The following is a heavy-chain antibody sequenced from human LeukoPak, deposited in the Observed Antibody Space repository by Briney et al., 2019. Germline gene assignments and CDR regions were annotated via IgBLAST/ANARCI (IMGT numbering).Heavy chain of an antibody. Sequence: PGGSLRLSCAASGFTFSSYSMNWVRQAPGKGLEWVSYISSSSSTIYYADSVKGRFTISRDNAKNSLYLQMNSLRAEDTAVYYCARCTVWLPLDYWGQGTLVTVSS. CDR3: ARCTVWLPLDY. V-gene: IGHV3-48*04. D-gene: IGHD5-24*01. CDR1: GFTFSSYS. J-gene: IGHJ4*02. CDR2: ISSSSSTI.